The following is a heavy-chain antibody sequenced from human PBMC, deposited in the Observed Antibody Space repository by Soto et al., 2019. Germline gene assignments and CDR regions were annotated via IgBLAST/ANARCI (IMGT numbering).Heavy chain of an antibody. V-gene: IGHV1-8*01. CDR3: ARGVNLAAAGTGRFFDP. D-gene: IGHD6-13*01. J-gene: IGHJ5*02. CDR2: MNPNSGNT. Sequence: GASVKVSCKASGYTFTSYDINWVRQATGQGLEWMGWMNPNSGNTGYAQKFQGRVTMTRNTSISTAYMELSSLRSEDTAVYYCARGVNLAAAGTGRFFDPWGQGTLVTVSS. CDR1: GYTFTSYD.